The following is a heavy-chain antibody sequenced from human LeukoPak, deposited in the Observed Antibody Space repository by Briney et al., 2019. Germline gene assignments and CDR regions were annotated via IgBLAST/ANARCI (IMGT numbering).Heavy chain of an antibody. CDR1: GFTFYDYA. D-gene: IGHD5-24*01. CDR3: AKDIRRWLQSSYFDY. Sequence: GGSLRLSCAASGFTFYDYAMHWVRHAPGKGLEWVSGISWNSGSIVYADSVKGRFTISRDNAKTSLYLQINSLRAEDTALCYCAKDIRRWLQSSYFDYWGQGTLVTVSS. V-gene: IGHV3-9*01. J-gene: IGHJ4*02. CDR2: ISWNSGSI.